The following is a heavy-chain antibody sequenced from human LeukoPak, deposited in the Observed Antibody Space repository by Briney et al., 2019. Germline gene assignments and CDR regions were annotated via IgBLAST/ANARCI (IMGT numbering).Heavy chain of an antibody. Sequence: TSETLSLTCTVSGCSISSSPYYWGWIRQPPGKGLGWIGCVSYSGNTYYNPSLKSRVTIFVDTSKNQFSLNLSSVAAADTAVYYCARHTPTSDDFWSGYPVDYWGPGTLVTVSS. V-gene: IGHV4-39*01. CDR2: VSYSGNT. D-gene: IGHD3-3*01. CDR1: GCSISSSPYY. J-gene: IGHJ4*02. CDR3: ARHTPTSDDFWSGYPVDY.